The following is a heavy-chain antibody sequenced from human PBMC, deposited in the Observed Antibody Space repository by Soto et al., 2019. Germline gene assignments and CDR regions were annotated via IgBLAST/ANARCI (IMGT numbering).Heavy chain of an antibody. V-gene: IGHV1-18*01. J-gene: IGHJ4*02. Sequence: ASVKVSCKASGYTFTSYGISWVRQAPGQGLEWMGWISAYNGNTNYAQKLQGRVTMTTDTSTSTAYMELRSLRSDDTAVYYCARDRGYEFWSGSAPLDYWGQGTLVTVSS. D-gene: IGHD3-3*01. CDR1: GYTFTSYG. CDR3: ARDRGYEFWSGSAPLDY. CDR2: ISAYNGNT.